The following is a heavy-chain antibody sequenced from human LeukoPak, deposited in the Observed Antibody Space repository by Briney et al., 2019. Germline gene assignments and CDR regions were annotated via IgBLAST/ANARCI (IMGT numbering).Heavy chain of an antibody. CDR2: IYTSGST. CDR1: GGSISSYY. V-gene: IGHV4-4*09. J-gene: IGHJ4*02. D-gene: IGHD3-22*01. Sequence: PSETLSLTCTVSGGSISSYYWSWIRQPPGKGLEWIGYIYTSGSTNYNPSLTSRVTISVDTSKNQFSLKLSSVTAADTAVYYCASHYYDSSGYEFGYWGQGTLVTVSS. CDR3: ASHYYDSSGYEFGY.